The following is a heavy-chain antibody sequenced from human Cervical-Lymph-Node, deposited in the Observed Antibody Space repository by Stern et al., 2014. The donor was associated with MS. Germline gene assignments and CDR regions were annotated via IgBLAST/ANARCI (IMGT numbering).Heavy chain of an antibody. CDR1: GYSFPNYW. D-gene: IGHD3-3*01. V-gene: IGHV5-51*01. J-gene: IGHJ4*02. CDR3: ARGSGRDFFDY. Sequence: EVQLVESGAEVKTPGEFLKISCKGSGYSFPNYWIGWVRQMPGKGLEFMGIIYPGAADVRYSPSFQGQVTISADKSISTAYLQWSSLKASDTAMYYCARGSGRDFFDYWGQGALVTVSS. CDR2: IYPGAADV.